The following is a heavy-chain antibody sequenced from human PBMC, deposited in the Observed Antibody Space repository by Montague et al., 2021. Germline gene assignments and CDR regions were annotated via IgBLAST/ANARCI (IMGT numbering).Heavy chain of an antibody. CDR1: SGSISSFS. J-gene: IGHJ4*02. CDR2: LYDSGDT. V-gene: IGHV4-59*03. D-gene: IGHD3-3*01. Sequence: SETLSLTCIVSSGSISSFSWSWIRQAPGKALEWIGHLYDSGDTYYSPSLHSRLTFSLDTSSNQFFLRLNSVTAADTAVYYWARSGRPTGLYHFSYWGQGTLVTVSS. CDR3: ARSGRPTGLYHFSY.